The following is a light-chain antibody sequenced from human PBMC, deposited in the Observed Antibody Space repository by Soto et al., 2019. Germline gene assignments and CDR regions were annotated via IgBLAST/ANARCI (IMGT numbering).Light chain of an antibody. J-gene: IGKJ1*01. Sequence: EIVLTQSPGTLSLSPGERATLSCRASQSVSSSYLAWYQQKPGQAPRLLIYGASSRATGIPDRFSGSGSGTDFTVTISRLEPEDFAVYYCLQYGSSPAWTFGQGTKVEIK. CDR1: QSVSSSY. CDR2: GAS. V-gene: IGKV3-20*01. CDR3: LQYGSSPAWT.